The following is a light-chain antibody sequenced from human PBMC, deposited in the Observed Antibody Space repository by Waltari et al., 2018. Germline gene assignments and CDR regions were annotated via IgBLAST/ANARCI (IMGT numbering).Light chain of an antibody. J-gene: IGLJ1*01. CDR2: EVS. CDR1: SSDVGSYKF. CDR3: CSYAGSTTYV. V-gene: IGLV2-23*02. Sequence: QSALTQPASVSGSPGQSITISCTGTSSDVGSYKFVSWYQQYPGKPPKLMIYEVSERPSGVSNRFAGSQSGNTASLTISGLQAEDEADYYCCSYAGSTTYVFGTGTKVTVL.